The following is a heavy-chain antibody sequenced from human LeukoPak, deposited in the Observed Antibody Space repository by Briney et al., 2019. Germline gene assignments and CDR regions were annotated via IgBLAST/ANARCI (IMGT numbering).Heavy chain of an antibody. CDR3: ARDLHPIPTYYYDSSGHTD. V-gene: IGHV3-30*02. D-gene: IGHD3-22*01. CDR1: GFTFSSYD. CDR2: IRNDGSNE. J-gene: IGHJ4*02. Sequence: GGSPRLSCAASGFTFSSYDMHWVRQAPGKGLEWVAFIRNDGSNEYYADSVKGRFTISRDNSKNTLYLQMNSLRAEDTAVYYCARDLHPIPTYYYDSSGHTDWGQGTLVTVSS.